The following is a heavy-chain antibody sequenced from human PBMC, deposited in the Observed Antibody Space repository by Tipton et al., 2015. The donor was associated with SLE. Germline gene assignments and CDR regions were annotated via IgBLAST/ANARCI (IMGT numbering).Heavy chain of an antibody. Sequence: GSLRLSCAASGFTFSSYAMSWVRQAPGKGLEWVSAISGSGGSTYYADSVKGRFTISRDNSKNTLYLQMNSLRAEDTAVYYCAKDRPAHRIVVVIAIRGAFDIWGQGTMVTVSS. CDR2: ISGSGGST. J-gene: IGHJ3*02. CDR3: AKDRPAHRIVVVIAIRGAFDI. D-gene: IGHD2-21*01. CDR1: GFTFSSYA. V-gene: IGHV3-23*01.